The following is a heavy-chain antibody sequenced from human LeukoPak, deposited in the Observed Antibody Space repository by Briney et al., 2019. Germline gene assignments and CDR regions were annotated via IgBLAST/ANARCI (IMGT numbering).Heavy chain of an antibody. V-gene: IGHV4-39*07. CDR3: ARSGSITIFGVVRHYYYYMDV. J-gene: IGHJ6*03. Sequence: SETLSLTCTVSGGSISSSSYYWGWIRQPPGKGLEWIGGIYYSGSTYYNPSLKSRVTISVDTSKNQFSLKLSSVTAADTAVYYCARSGSITIFGVVRHYYYYMDVWGKGTTVTVSS. CDR2: IYYSGST. CDR1: GGSISSSSYY. D-gene: IGHD3-3*01.